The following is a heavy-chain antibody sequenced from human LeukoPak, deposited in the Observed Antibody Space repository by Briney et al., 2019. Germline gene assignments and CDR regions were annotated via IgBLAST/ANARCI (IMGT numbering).Heavy chain of an antibody. Sequence: GASVKVSCKVSGYTLTELSMHWVRQAPGKGLEWMGGFDPEDGETIYAQKFQGRVTMTRNTSISTAYMELSSLRSEDTAVYYCARSQRFGDFDYWGQGTLVTVSS. CDR2: FDPEDGET. V-gene: IGHV1-24*01. J-gene: IGHJ4*02. CDR3: ARSQRFGDFDY. CDR1: GYTLTELS. D-gene: IGHD3-10*01.